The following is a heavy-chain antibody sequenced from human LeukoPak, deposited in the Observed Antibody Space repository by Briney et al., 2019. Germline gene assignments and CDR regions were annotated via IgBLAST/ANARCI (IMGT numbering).Heavy chain of an antibody. D-gene: IGHD3-10*01. J-gene: IGHJ4*02. V-gene: IGHV4-4*07. CDR2: IYTSGST. CDR3: ARTRYGSGSYTYLDY. CDR1: GGSISNFY. Sequence: SETLSRTCTVSGGSISNFYLSWIRQPAGKGLEWFGRIYTSGSTNYNPSLKSRVTMSIDTSKSQFSLKLSSVTAADTAVYYCARTRYGSGSYTYLDYWGQGTLVTVSS.